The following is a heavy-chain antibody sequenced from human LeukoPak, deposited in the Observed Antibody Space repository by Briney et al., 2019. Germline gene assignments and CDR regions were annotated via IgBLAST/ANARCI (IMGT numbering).Heavy chain of an antibody. J-gene: IGHJ6*02. Sequence: GGSLRLSCAASGFTFSSYWMSWVRQAPGKGLEWVANIKQDGSEKYYVDSVKGRFTISRDNAKNSLYLQMNSLRAEDTAVYYCARVIGGHYYYYGMDVWGQGTTVTVSS. CDR3: ARVIGGHYYYYGMDV. D-gene: IGHD3-16*01. CDR1: GFTFSSYW. CDR2: IKQDGSEK. V-gene: IGHV3-7*01.